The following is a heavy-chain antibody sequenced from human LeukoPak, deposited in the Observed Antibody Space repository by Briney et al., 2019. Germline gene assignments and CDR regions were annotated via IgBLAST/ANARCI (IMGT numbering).Heavy chain of an antibody. CDR3: VRGIVGTTHDAFHI. D-gene: IGHD1-26*01. Sequence: SETLSLTCTVSGGSISGYYWSWIRQPPGKGLEWIGYIYYSGSPDYNPSLKSRVTISVDTSKNQFSLGLSSVTAADTAVYSCVRGIVGTTHDAFHIWGQGTVVTVSS. CDR1: GGSISGYY. CDR2: IYYSGSP. V-gene: IGHV4-59*01. J-gene: IGHJ3*02.